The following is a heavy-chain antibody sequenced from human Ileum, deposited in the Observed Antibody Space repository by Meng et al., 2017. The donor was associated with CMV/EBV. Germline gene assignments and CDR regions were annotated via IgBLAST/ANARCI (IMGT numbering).Heavy chain of an antibody. D-gene: IGHD2-2*01. CDR3: ARDFGFCSSISCFLNGMDV. CDR1: GFIFGSYA. J-gene: IGHJ6*02. Sequence: GGSLKISCVASGFIFGSYAMHWVRQAPVKGREWVAVVSYEGSKKYYADSVKGRFTISRDNSQNTLYLQMNGLRAEDTAVYYCARDFGFCSSISCFLNGMDVWGQGTTVTVSS. V-gene: IGHV3-30-3*01. CDR2: VSYEGSKK.